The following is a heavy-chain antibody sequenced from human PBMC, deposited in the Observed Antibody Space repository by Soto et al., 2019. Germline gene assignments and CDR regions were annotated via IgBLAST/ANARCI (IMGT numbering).Heavy chain of an antibody. Sequence: SVQVSCKASGYTFTTFGISWVRQAPGQGLEWVGWISANNGNTKYSQKFQGRVSLTTETSASTAYMELRSLRSDDTAVYYCARGGGIAVPEPLGYWGQGTLVTVSS. CDR1: GYTFTTFG. J-gene: IGHJ4*02. D-gene: IGHD6-19*01. CDR3: ARGGGIAVPEPLGY. V-gene: IGHV1-18*01. CDR2: ISANNGNT.